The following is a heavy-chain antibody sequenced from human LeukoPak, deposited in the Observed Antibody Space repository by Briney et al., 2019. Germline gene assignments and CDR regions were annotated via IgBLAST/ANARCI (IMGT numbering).Heavy chain of an antibody. CDR2: ISSSSSYI. Sequence: GGSLRLSCAASGFTFSDYYMSWLRQAPGKGLEWVSYISSSSSYIYYADSVKGRFTISRDNAKNSLYLQMNSLRAEDTAVYYCARDLTVESSGYLTVDYWGQGTLVTVSS. V-gene: IGHV3-11*06. J-gene: IGHJ4*02. CDR3: ARDLTVESSGYLTVDY. D-gene: IGHD3-22*01. CDR1: GFTFSDYY.